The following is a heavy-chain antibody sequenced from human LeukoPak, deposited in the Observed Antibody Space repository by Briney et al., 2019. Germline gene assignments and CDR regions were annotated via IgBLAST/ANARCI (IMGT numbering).Heavy chain of an antibody. J-gene: IGHJ5*02. V-gene: IGHV4-4*02. CDR3: ARHPSDTAMVTGWFDP. D-gene: IGHD5-18*01. CDR1: GGSISSGNW. Sequence: SETLSLTCAVSGGSISSGNWWSWVRQPPGKGLEWIGEIYHSGSTNYNPSLKSRVTISVDTSKNQFSLKLSSVTAADTAVYYCARHPSDTAMVTGWFDPWGQGTLVTVSS. CDR2: IYHSGST.